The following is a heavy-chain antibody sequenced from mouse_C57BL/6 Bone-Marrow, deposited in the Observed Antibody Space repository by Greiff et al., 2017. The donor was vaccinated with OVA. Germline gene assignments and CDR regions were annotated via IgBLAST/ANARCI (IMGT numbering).Heavy chain of an antibody. CDR1: GYAFSSSW. D-gene: IGHD4-1*01. CDR3: GREGPWAWFAY. V-gene: IGHV1-82*01. J-gene: IGHJ3*01. Sequence: VQLKESGPELVKPGASVKISCKASGYAFSSSWVNWVKQRPGKGLEWIGRIYPGDGDTTYNGKFKGNATLTADKSSSTAYMQLSSTTAEDAAVYCGGREGPWAWFAYWGQGTLVTVSA. CDR2: IYPGDGDT.